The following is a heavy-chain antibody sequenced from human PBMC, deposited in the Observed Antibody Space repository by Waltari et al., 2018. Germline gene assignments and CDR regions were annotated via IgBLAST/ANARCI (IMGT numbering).Heavy chain of an antibody. D-gene: IGHD6-19*01. CDR2: IYGGGGT. CDR1: GFTFDDYA. CDR3: ARDYSSWGFDY. J-gene: IGHJ4*02. Sequence: EVRLVGSGGALVQPAKSLKLSCLASGFTFDDYAMNWVRQAPGNGLEWGSVIYGGGGTNYADSGKGRFSVSRDNSKNPLFLQMNSLRADDTAVYYCARDYSSWGFDYWGQGTLVTVSP. V-gene: IGHV3-23*03.